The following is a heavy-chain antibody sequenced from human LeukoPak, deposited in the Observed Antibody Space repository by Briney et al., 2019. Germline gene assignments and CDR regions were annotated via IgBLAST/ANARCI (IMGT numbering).Heavy chain of an antibody. CDR2: ISGSGGNT. CDR1: GFTFSSYG. J-gene: IGHJ4*02. CDR3: AKPAKTDYADY. D-gene: IGHD1-14*01. Sequence: GGSLRLSCAASGFTFSSYGMNWVRQAPGKGLEWVSAISGSGGNTYYADSVKGRFTISRDNSKNTLYLQMNSLRAEDTALYYCAKPAKTDYADYWGQGTLVTVSS. V-gene: IGHV3-23*01.